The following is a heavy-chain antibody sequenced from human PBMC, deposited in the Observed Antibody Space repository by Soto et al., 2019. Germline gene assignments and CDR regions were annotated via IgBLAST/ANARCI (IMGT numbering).Heavy chain of an antibody. D-gene: IGHD3-3*01. Sequence: SVKVSCKASGGTFSSYAISWVRQAPGQGLEWMGGIIPIFGTANYAQKFQGRVTITADESTSTAYMELSSLRSEDTAVYYCAISGAWYYDFWSANWFDPWGQGTLVTVS. J-gene: IGHJ5*02. CDR2: IIPIFGTA. CDR1: GGTFSSYA. CDR3: AISGAWYYDFWSANWFDP. V-gene: IGHV1-69*13.